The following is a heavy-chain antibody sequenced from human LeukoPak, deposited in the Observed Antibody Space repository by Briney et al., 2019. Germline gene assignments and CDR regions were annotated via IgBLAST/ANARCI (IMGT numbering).Heavy chain of an antibody. J-gene: IGHJ3*01. V-gene: IGHV5-51*01. Sequence: GESLKISCKGSGYSFTNYWIGWVRQPPGKGLEWMGFIYSSDSGTRYSPSSQGQVTISADKSTSTAYLQWTTLKTTDTAMYYCARRWGGMAAADDAFDVWGQGTMVTVSS. CDR2: IYSSDSGT. CDR1: GYSFTNYW. CDR3: ARRWGGMAAADDAFDV. D-gene: IGHD6-13*01.